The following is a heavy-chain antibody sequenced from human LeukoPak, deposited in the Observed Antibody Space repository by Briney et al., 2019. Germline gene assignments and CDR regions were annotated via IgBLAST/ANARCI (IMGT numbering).Heavy chain of an antibody. CDR3: ARHGDWLSAFDI. D-gene: IGHD3/OR15-3a*01. Sequence: SETLSLTCAVYGGSFSGYYWSWIRQPPGKGLEWIGEINHSGSTNYNPSLKSRVTISVDTSKNQFSLKLSSVTAADTAVYYCARHGDWLSAFDIWGQGTMVTVSS. CDR2: INHSGST. CDR1: GGSFSGYY. V-gene: IGHV4-34*01. J-gene: IGHJ3*02.